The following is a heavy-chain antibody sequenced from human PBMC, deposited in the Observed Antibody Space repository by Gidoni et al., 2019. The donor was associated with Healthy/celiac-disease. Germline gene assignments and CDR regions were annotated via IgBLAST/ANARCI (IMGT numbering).Heavy chain of an antibody. CDR2: IYYSGST. D-gene: IGHD2-2*01. CDR1: GGSISSSSYY. Sequence: QLQLQESGPGLVKPSETLSLTCTVSGGSISSSSYYWGWIRQPPGKGLEWIGSIYYSGSTYYNPSLKSRVTISVDTSKNQFSLKLSSVTAADTAVYYCARHEGYCSSTSCYFDYWGQGTLVTVSS. J-gene: IGHJ4*02. V-gene: IGHV4-39*01. CDR3: ARHEGYCSSTSCYFDY.